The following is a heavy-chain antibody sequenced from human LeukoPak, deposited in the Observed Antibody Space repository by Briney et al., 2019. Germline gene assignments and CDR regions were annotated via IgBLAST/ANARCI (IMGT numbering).Heavy chain of an antibody. D-gene: IGHD3-16*02. CDR2: INHSGGT. Sequence: SETLSLTCAVYGGSFSGYYWSWIRQSPGKGLECIGEINHSGGTNYNPSLKSRVTISVDTSKNQFSLRLSSVTAADTAVYYCARRVSDYVWGSYRYTNYYYYMDVWGKGTTVTISS. V-gene: IGHV4-34*01. J-gene: IGHJ6*03. CDR3: ARRVSDYVWGSYRYTNYYYYMDV. CDR1: GGSFSGYY.